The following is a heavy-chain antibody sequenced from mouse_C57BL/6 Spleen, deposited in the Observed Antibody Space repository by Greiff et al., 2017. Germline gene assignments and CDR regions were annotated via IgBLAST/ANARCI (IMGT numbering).Heavy chain of an antibody. CDR2: IYTRSGNT. V-gene: IGHV1-81*01. CDR3: ARSGTGSSDFVY. D-gene: IGHD1-1*01. Sequence: QVHVKQSGAELARPGASVKLSCKASGYTFTSYGISWVKQRTGQGLEWIGEIYTRSGNTYYNEKFKGKATLTADKSYSTAYMELRSLTSEDSAVYFCARSGTGSSDFVYWGQGTTLTVSS. CDR1: GYTFTSYG. J-gene: IGHJ2*01.